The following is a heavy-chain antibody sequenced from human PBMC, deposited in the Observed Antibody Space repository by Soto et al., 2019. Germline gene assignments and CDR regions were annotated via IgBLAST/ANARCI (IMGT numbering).Heavy chain of an antibody. V-gene: IGHV1-8*01. D-gene: IGHD2-2*01. CDR2: MNPNSGNT. CDR3: ARDGDVVVPAAMRYYYYGMDV. J-gene: IGHJ6*02. Sequence: ASVKVSCKASGYSFTSYDINWVRQATGQGLEWMGWMNPNSGNTGYAQKFQGRVTMTRNTSISTAYMELSSLRSDDTAVYSCARDGDVVVPAAMRYYYYGMDVWGQGTTVTVS. CDR1: GYSFTSYD.